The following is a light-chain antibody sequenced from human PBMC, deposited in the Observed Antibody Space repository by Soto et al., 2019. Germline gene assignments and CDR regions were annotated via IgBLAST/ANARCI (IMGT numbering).Light chain of an antibody. V-gene: IGKV3-20*01. CDR3: QQFDTSPPST. Sequence: EIVLTQSPGTLSLSPGERATLSCRASQSVSSNYLAWYQQKPGQAPRLLIYGASSRATGIPDRFSGSGSGTDFTLTISRLEPGDFAVYYCQQFDTSPPSTFGHGTRLEIK. CDR1: QSVSSNY. CDR2: GAS. J-gene: IGKJ5*01.